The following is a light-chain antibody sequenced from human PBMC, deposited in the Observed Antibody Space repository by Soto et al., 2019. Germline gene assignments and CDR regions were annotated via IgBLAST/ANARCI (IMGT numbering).Light chain of an antibody. J-gene: IGLJ2*01. Sequence: QSALTQPASVSGSPGQSITISCTGTSSDVGAYNYVSWYQQHPGNAPKLMIYEVSNRPSGVSYRFSGSKSGNTASLTISGLQAEDEADYYCSSYTTSSTLVVFGGGTKLTVL. CDR1: SSDVGAYNY. V-gene: IGLV2-14*01. CDR3: SSYTTSSTLVV. CDR2: EVS.